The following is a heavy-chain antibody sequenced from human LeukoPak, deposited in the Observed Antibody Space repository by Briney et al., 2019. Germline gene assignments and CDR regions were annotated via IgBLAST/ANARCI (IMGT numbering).Heavy chain of an antibody. Sequence: GRTLRLSRAASGYIFNSYEINWVRQARGKGLEWVLDISSSGSTIYYADSVKGRFTISRDNAKNSLYLQMNSLRAEDTAVYYCAREMVTTGSRRGYWGQGTLVTVSS. CDR3: AREMVTTGSRRGY. J-gene: IGHJ4*02. V-gene: IGHV3-48*03. CDR2: ISSSGSTI. D-gene: IGHD4-17*01. CDR1: GYIFNSYE.